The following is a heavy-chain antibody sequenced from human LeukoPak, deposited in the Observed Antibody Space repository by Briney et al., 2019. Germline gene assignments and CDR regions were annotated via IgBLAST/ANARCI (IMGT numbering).Heavy chain of an antibody. J-gene: IGHJ3*02. CDR1: GFSVSSNF. Sequence: GGSLRLSCAASGFSVSSNFMTWVRQAPGKGLEWVSVIFSGGSTYYADSVKGRFTISRDNSKNTLYLQMNSLRVEDTAIYYCARGRRWDLLVSLIDASDIWGEGTMVTVSS. V-gene: IGHV3-53*01. D-gene: IGHD1-26*01. CDR2: IFSGGST. CDR3: ARGRRWDLLVSLIDASDI.